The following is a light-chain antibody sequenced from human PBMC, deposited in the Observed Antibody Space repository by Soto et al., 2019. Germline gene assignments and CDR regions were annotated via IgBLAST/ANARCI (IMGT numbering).Light chain of an antibody. CDR2: EVT. V-gene: IGLV2-14*01. CDR3: FSFTTTSTHV. J-gene: IGLJ1*01. CDR1: SSDVGGYDY. Sequence: QSALTQPASVSGSPGQSITISCTGTSSDVGGYDYVSWYQQHPGKAPKLMISEVTNRPSGVSNRFSGSKSGNTASLTISGLQVEDEADYFCFSFTTTSTHVFGTGTKVTVL.